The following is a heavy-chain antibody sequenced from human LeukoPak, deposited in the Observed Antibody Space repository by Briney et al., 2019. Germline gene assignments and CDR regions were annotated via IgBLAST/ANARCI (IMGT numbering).Heavy chain of an antibody. D-gene: IGHD6-13*01. CDR3: ARRSGSPDAFDI. CDR2: IYYSGST. Sequence: WNIAGEGMSIDLGGWSRLPPGKGLEWIGYIYYSGSTNYNPSLKSRVTISVDTSKNQFSLKLSSVTAADTAVYYCARRSGSPDAFDIWGQGTMVTVSS. CDR1: GEGMSIDL. J-gene: IGHJ3*02. V-gene: IGHV4-59*12.